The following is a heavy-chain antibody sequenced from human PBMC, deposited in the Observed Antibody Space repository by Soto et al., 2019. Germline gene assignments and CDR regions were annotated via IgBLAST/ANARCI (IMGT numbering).Heavy chain of an antibody. Sequence: GGSLRLSCAASGFPFGDFGLHCLRQAPGKGLEWLGVISHDGSDKFYADSVKARFTISRDNSKNTLYLQMNSLRAEDTAVYYCAKDVDIVVVRRLNWFDPWGQGTLVTVSS. D-gene: IGHD2-2*01. CDR2: ISHDGSDK. CDR3: AKDVDIVVVRRLNWFDP. CDR1: GFPFGDFG. V-gene: IGHV3-30*18. J-gene: IGHJ5*02.